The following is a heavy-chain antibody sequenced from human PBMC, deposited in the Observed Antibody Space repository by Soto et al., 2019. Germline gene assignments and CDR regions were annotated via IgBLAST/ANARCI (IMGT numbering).Heavy chain of an antibody. V-gene: IGHV3-23*01. J-gene: IGHJ4*02. Sequence: EVQLLESGGGLVQPGGSLRLSCAASGFTFSSYAMSWVRQAPGKGLEWVSAISGSGGSTYYADSVKGRFTISRDNSKNTLYLQMNSQRAEDTAVYYGRVVGYCSGGSCSIDYWGQGTLVTVSS. CDR1: GFTFSSYA. CDR2: ISGSGGST. CDR3: RVVGYCSGGSCSIDY. D-gene: IGHD2-15*01.